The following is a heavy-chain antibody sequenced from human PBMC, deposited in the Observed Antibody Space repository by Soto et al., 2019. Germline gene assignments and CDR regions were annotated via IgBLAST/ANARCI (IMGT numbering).Heavy chain of an antibody. J-gene: IGHJ4*02. CDR3: ARGISMIVEVQRDAPDKYYFDS. CDR2: INHSGST. CDR1: CWSFSGHY. Sequence: PSETLSLTCAFYCWSFSGHYWSWIRQPPGKGLEWIGEINHSGSTNSNPSLKSRVTISVDTSKNQFSLKLSSVTAADTAVYYCARGISMIVEVQRDAPDKYYFDSWGQGTLVTSPQ. V-gene: IGHV4-34*01. D-gene: IGHD3-22*01.